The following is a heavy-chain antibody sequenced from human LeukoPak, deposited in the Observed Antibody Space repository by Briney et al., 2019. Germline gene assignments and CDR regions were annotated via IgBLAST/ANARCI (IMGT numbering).Heavy chain of an antibody. Sequence: PSETLSLTCTVSGGSISSGGYYWSWIRQHPGKGLEWIGYIYYSGSTYYNPSLKSRVTISVDTSKNQFSLKLSSVTAADTAVYYCARTAGESDDAFDIWGQGTMVTVSS. J-gene: IGHJ3*02. V-gene: IGHV4-31*03. D-gene: IGHD3-10*01. CDR3: ARTAGESDDAFDI. CDR1: GGSISSGGYY. CDR2: IYYSGST.